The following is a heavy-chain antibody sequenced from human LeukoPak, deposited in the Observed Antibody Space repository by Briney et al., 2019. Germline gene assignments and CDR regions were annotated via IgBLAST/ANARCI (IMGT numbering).Heavy chain of an antibody. CDR1: GFTFSSYG. CDR2: IWYDGSNK. Sequence: GRSLRLSCAASGFTFSSYGMHWVRQAPGKGLEWVAVIWYDGSNKYYADSVKGRFTISRDNSKNTLYLQMNSLRAEDTAVYYCARAALYGDSPPEEPWGQGTLVTVSS. D-gene: IGHD4-17*01. J-gene: IGHJ5*02. CDR3: ARAALYGDSPPEEP. V-gene: IGHV3-33*01.